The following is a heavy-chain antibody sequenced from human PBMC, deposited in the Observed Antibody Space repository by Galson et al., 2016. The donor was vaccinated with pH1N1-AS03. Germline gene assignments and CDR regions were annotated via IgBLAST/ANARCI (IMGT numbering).Heavy chain of an antibody. CDR3: SAENWNYKVFYGMDV. CDR1: EISFIDSA. V-gene: IGHV1-58*02. J-gene: IGHJ6*02. D-gene: IGHD1-7*01. CDR2: IDVGSGDT. Sequence: SVKVSCKASEISFIDSAMQWVRQTRGQRLEWIGRIDVGSGDTNYAPNFQKRVSITGDMSTTTAYMELSSLRSEDTGVYYCSAENWNYKVFYGMDVWGHGTTVTVSS.